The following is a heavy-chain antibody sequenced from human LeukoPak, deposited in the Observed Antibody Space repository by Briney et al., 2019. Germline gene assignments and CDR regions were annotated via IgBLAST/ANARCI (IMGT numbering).Heavy chain of an antibody. CDR1: GGSISSYY. J-gene: IGHJ4*02. D-gene: IGHD5-18*01. CDR3: ARGRSSGSYGH. Sequence: MPSETLSLTCTVSGGSISSYYWSWIRQPPGKGLEWIGYIYYSGSTNYNPSLKSRVTISVDTSKNQFSLKLSSVTAADTAVYYCARGRSSGSYGHWGQGTLVTVSS. V-gene: IGHV4-59*01. CDR2: IYYSGST.